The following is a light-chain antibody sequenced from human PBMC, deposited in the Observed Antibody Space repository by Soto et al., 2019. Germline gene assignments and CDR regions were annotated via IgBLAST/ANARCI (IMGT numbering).Light chain of an antibody. CDR2: LGS. CDR3: MQALQTPLT. V-gene: IGKV2-28*01. CDR1: QSLLHSNGYNY. J-gene: IGKJ4*01. Sequence: DIVMTQSPLSLPVTPAEPASISCRSSQSLLHSNGYNYLDWYLQKPGQSPQLLTSLGSNRASGVPDRFSGSVSGTDFTLKISRVEAEDVGVYYCMQALQTPLTFGGGTKVEIK.